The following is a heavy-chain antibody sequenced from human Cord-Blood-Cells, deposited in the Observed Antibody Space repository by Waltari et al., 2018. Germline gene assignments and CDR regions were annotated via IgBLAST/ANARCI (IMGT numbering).Heavy chain of an antibody. Sequence: QVQLVESGGGVVQPGRSLRLSCAASGFTFSSYAMHWVRQAPGKGLAWVAVISYDGSKKYYGDSVRGRFTIARDNSKNTLYLQMNSLRAEDTAVYYCARDPGDLKSFDYWGQGTLVTVSS. CDR2: ISYDGSKK. D-gene: IGHD7-27*01. CDR1: GFTFSSYA. CDR3: ARDPGDLKSFDY. V-gene: IGHV3-30-3*01. J-gene: IGHJ4*02.